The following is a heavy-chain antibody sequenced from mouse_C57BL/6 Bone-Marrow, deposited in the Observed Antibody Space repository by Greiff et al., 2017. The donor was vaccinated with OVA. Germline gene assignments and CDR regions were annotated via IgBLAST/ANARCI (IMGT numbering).Heavy chain of an antibody. CDR3: AASLGGFAY. CDR1: GYAFSSSW. CDR2: IYPGDGDT. J-gene: IGHJ3*01. Sequence: VKLQESGPELVKPGASVKISCKASGYAFSSSWMNWVKQRPGKGLEWIGRIYPGDGDTNYNGKFKGKATLTADKSSSTAYMQLSSLTSEDSAVYFCAASLGGFAYWGQGTLVTVSA. D-gene: IGHD3-3*01. V-gene: IGHV1-82*01.